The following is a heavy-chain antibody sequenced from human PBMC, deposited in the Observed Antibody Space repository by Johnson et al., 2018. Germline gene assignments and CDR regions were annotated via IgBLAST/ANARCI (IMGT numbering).Heavy chain of an antibody. Sequence: QVQLRESGPGLVKPSDTLSLMCTVSGGSISSYYYHWIRQSPGKGLEWIGYMYTSGGPNYNPSLNGRVTISLDTSKNQFPLKLSSVTAADTAVYYCARGRGTGSYSQAYLDHWGQGTLVTVSS. J-gene: IGHJ1*01. V-gene: IGHV4-59*01. CDR3: ARGRGTGSYSQAYLDH. D-gene: IGHD3-3*02. CDR2: MYTSGGP. CDR1: GGSISSYY.